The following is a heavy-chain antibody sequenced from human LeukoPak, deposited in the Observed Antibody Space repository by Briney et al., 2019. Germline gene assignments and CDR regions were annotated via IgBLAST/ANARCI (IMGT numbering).Heavy chain of an antibody. CDR2: IYYSGST. CDR3: ARCITMVRGVTNYYMDV. CDR1: GGSISSYY. J-gene: IGHJ6*03. Sequence: PSESLSLTCTVSGGSISSYYWSWIRQPPGKGLEWIGYIYYSGSTNYNPSLKSRVTISVDTSKNQFSLKLSSVTAADTAVYYCARCITMVRGVTNYYMDVWGKGTTVTISS. V-gene: IGHV4-59*08. D-gene: IGHD3-10*01.